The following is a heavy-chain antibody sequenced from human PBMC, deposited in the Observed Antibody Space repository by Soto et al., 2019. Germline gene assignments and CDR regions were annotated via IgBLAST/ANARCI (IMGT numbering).Heavy chain of an antibody. Sequence: QVQLQESGPGLVNPSETLSLTCTVSGGSVTSSTSSWAWVRQPPGKGLHWIGTICSRHGTYSNPSLQSRPTLSLDTSKLQFSLDLTSVTAADPAVYFCARPPTGYPNWFDAWGRRILVIVSS. CDR3: ARPPTGYPNWFDA. CDR1: GGSVTSSTSS. J-gene: IGHJ5*02. CDR2: ICSRHGT. D-gene: IGHD3-9*01. V-gene: IGHV4-39*01.